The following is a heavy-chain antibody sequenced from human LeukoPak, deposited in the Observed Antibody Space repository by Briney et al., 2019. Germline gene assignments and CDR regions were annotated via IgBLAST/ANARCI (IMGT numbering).Heavy chain of an antibody. D-gene: IGHD6-6*01. Sequence: ASVKASCKASGYTFTSYGISWVRQAPGQGPEWMGWISAYNGNTNYAQKLQGRVTKTTDTSTSTAYMELRSLRSDDTAMYYCARVGPSSSEGRYYYYGMDVWGQGTTVTVSS. CDR1: GYTFTSYG. CDR3: ARVGPSSSEGRYYYYGMDV. V-gene: IGHV1-18*01. J-gene: IGHJ6*02. CDR2: ISAYNGNT.